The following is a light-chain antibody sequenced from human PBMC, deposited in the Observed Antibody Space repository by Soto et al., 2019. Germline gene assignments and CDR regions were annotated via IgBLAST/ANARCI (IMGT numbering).Light chain of an antibody. Sequence: QSVLPQPPSVSGAPGQTVTISCTGSTSNIGAGYDVHWYQQLPGTAPRLLISSHNNRPSGVHDRFFGSKSGTSASLTIIGLQAEDEADYYCQSYDSSLSGSGVFGGGTQLTVL. V-gene: IGLV1-40*01. CDR2: SHN. CDR1: TSNIGAGYD. CDR3: QSYDSSLSGSGV. J-gene: IGLJ3*02.